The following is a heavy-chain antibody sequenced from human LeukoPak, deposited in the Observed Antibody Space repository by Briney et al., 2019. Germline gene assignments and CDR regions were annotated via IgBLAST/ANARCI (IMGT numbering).Heavy chain of an antibody. CDR3: PRISSGGGYDAFDY. Sequence: PGGSLRLSCTASGFTFGDYAMSWVRQAPGKGLEWVGFIRSRAYGGTTEYAASVKGRFTISRDDSKSIAYLQMNSLKTEDTAMYYCPRISSGGGYDAFDYWGQGILVTVSP. CDR1: GFTFGDYA. V-gene: IGHV3-49*04. CDR2: IRSRAYGGTT. J-gene: IGHJ4*02. D-gene: IGHD5-12*01.